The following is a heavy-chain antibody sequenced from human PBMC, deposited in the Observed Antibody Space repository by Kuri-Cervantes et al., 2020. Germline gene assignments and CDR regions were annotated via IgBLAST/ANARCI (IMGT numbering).Heavy chain of an antibody. J-gene: IGHJ4*02. CDR1: GGSISSSSYY. V-gene: IGHV4-39*07. Sequence: GSLRLSCTVSGGSISSSSYYWGWIRQPPGKGLEWIGSIYYSGSTYYNPSLKSRVTISVDTSKNQFSLKLSSVTAADTAVYYCAREDTAMVFDYWGQGTLVTVSS. CDR3: AREDTAMVFDY. D-gene: IGHD5-18*01. CDR2: IYYSGST.